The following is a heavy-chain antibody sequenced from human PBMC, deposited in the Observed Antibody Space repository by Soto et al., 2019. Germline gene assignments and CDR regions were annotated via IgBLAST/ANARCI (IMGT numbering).Heavy chain of an antibody. CDR2: INPNSGGT. V-gene: IGHV1-2*02. CDR3: AREGGATPSAEYFQH. Sequence: QVQLVQSGAEVKKPGASVKVSCKDSGYTFTGYYMHWVRQAPGQGLEWMGWINPNSGGTNYAQKFQGRVTMTRDTSISTAYMELSRLRSDDTAVYYCAREGGATPSAEYFQHWGQGTLVTVSS. CDR1: GYTFTGYY. D-gene: IGHD1-26*01. J-gene: IGHJ1*01.